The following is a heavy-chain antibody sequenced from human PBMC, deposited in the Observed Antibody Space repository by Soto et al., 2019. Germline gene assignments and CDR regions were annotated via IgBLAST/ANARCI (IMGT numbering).Heavy chain of an antibody. J-gene: IGHJ3*02. CDR1: GFTFSSYS. Sequence: EVQLVESGGGLVQWGGSLRLSCAASGFTFSSYSVNWVRQAPGKGLEWVSAISGSGGSTYYADSVKGRFTISRDNSKNTLYLQMNSLRAEDTAVYYCAKAMGGRDAFDIWGQGTMVTVSS. D-gene: IGHD3-16*01. CDR2: ISGSGGST. CDR3: AKAMGGRDAFDI. V-gene: IGHV3-23*04.